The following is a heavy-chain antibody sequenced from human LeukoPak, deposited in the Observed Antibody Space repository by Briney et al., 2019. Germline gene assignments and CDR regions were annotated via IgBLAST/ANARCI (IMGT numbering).Heavy chain of an antibody. Sequence: GGSLRLSCAPSGFTFSRHGMHWVRQAPGKGLEWVAIISNDGSRKYYAHSVEGRFTISRDNSKNTLYLQMDSLRAEDTAVYYCARDRAWNYFDYWGQGTLVTGSS. V-gene: IGHV3-30*03. CDR2: ISNDGSRK. CDR1: GFTFSRHG. CDR3: ARDRAWNYFDY. D-gene: IGHD3-3*01. J-gene: IGHJ4*02.